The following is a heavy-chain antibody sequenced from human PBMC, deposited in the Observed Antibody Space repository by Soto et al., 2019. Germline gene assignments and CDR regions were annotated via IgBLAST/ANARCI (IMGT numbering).Heavy chain of an antibody. CDR3: ARDRVVNKQDASYNWFDP. CDR2: INAGNGNT. CDR1: GYTFTSYA. Sequence: QVQLVQSGAEVKKPGASVKVSCKASGYTFTSYAMHWVRQAPGQRLEWMGWINAGNGNTKYSQKFQGRVTITRDTSASTAYMELSSLRSEDTAVYYCARDRVVNKQDASYNWFDPWGQGTLVTVSS. J-gene: IGHJ5*02. V-gene: IGHV1-3*01. D-gene: IGHD2-15*01.